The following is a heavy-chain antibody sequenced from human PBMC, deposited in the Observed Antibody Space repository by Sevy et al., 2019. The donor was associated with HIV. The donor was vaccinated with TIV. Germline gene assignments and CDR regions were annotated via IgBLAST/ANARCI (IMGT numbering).Heavy chain of an antibody. V-gene: IGHV3-23*01. CDR3: ARDLPPSATTVAHFDC. D-gene: IGHD4-17*01. J-gene: IGHJ4*02. Sequence: GGSLRLSCAASGFTFSSYVLSWVRQAPGKGLEWVSTISGSGGSTYYADSVKGRFSISRDNSKNTMYLEMNSLRAEDTAVYYCARDLPPSATTVAHFDCWGQGTLVTVSS. CDR1: GFTFSSYV. CDR2: ISGSGGST.